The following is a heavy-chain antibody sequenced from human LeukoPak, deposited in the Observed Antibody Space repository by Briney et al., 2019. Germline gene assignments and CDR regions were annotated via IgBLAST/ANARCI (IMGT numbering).Heavy chain of an antibody. CDR2: INPKSGDT. V-gene: IGHV1-2*02. J-gene: IGHJ3*02. CDR1: GGTFSSYA. Sequence: ASVKVSCKASGGTFSSYAISWVRQAPGQGLEWMGWINPKSGDTHSAQKFQGRVTMTRDTSISTAYMELSRLTSDDTALYYCTRDGAFDIWGQGTMVTVSS. CDR3: TRDGAFDI.